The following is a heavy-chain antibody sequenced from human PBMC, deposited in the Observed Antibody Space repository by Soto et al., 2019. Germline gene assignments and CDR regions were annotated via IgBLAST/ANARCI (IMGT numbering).Heavy chain of an antibody. CDR2: ISTYNANT. Sequence: ASVKVYFKASCYIFSNYVISWVLHAPVQVLEWMGWISTYNANTYYAQKFQGRVTMTTDTSTSTAYMELRSLRSDDTAVFYCARERDGSSWSSAESLQYWGQGTLVTVSS. J-gene: IGHJ1*01. V-gene: IGHV1-18*01. CDR1: CYIFSNYV. D-gene: IGHD6-13*01. CDR3: ARERDGSSWSSAESLQY.